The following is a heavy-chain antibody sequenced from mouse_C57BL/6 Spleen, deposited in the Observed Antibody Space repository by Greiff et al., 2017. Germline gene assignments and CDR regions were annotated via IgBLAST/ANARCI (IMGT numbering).Heavy chain of an antibody. CDR2: ISGGGGNT. CDR1: GFTFSSYT. D-gene: IGHD2-1*01. CDR3: ARRGNYRAMDY. Sequence: EVHLVESGGGLVKPGGSLKLSCAASGFTFSSYTMSWVRQTPEKRLEWVATISGGGGNTYYPDSVKGRFTISRDNAKNTLYLQMSSLRSEDTALYYCARRGNYRAMDYWGQGTSVTVSS. V-gene: IGHV5-9*01. J-gene: IGHJ4*01.